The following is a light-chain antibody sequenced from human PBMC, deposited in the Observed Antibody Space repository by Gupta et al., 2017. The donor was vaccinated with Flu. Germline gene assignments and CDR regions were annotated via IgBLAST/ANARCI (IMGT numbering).Light chain of an antibody. CDR1: QSVLYSSNNKNY. CDR2: WAS. V-gene: IGKV4-1*01. J-gene: IGKJ1*01. Sequence: IVMTQSPDSLAVSLGERATINCKSSQSVLYSSNNKNYLAWYQQKPGQPPKLLNYWASTRESGVPDRFSGSGSGTDFTLTISSLQAEDVAVYYCQQYYSTPRTFGQGTKVEIK. CDR3: QQYYSTPRT.